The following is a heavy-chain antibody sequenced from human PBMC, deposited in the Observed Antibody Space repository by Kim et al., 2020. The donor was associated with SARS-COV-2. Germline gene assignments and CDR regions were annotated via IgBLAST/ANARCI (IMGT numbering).Heavy chain of an antibody. D-gene: IGHD3-16*02. CDR2: IYTSGST. CDR3: AREGRYRVGDTGGFDY. J-gene: IGHJ4*02. CDR1: GGSISSGSYY. Sequence: SETLSLTCTVSGGSISSGSYYWSWIRQPAGKGLEWIGRIYTSGSTNYNPSLKSRVTISVDTSKNQFSLKLSSVTAADTAVYYCAREGRYRVGDTGGFDYWGQGTLVTVSS. V-gene: IGHV4-61*02.